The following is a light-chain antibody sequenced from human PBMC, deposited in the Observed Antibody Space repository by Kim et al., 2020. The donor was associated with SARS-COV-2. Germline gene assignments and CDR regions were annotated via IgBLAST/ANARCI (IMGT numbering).Light chain of an antibody. CDR1: SLRRYY. V-gene: IGLV3-19*01. CDR2: GKN. CDR3: KSRGSSSKVV. J-gene: IGLJ2*01. Sequence: SSELTQDPAVSVALGQTVRITCQGDSLRRYYASWYQQKPGQAPVLVIYGKNNRPSGIPDRFSGSSSGNTASLTITGAQAEDEADYYCKSRGSSSKVVFGGGTKLTVL.